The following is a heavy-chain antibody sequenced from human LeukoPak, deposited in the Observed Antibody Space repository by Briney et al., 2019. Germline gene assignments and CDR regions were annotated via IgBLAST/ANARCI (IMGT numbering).Heavy chain of an antibody. Sequence: SETLSLTCAVYGGSFSGYYWSWIRQPPGKGLEWIGEINHSGSTNYNPSLKSRVTISVDTSKNQFSLKLSSVTAADTAVYYCARDVSPRITGTTPYWYFDLWGRGTLVTVSS. CDR3: ARDVSPRITGTTPYWYFDL. D-gene: IGHD1-7*01. J-gene: IGHJ2*01. V-gene: IGHV4-34*01. CDR1: GGSFSGYY. CDR2: INHSGST.